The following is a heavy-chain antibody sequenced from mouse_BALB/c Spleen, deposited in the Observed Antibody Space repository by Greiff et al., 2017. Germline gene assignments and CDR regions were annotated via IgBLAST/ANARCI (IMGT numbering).Heavy chain of an antibody. CDR3: YYGIQYYYAMDY. CDR2: IDPENGDT. D-gene: IGHD2-1*01. Sequence: VQLQQSGAELVKPGASVKLSCTASGFNIKDTYMHWVKQRPEQGLEWIGGIDPENGDTEYAPKFQGKATMTADTSSNTAYLQLSSLTSEDTAVYYCYYGIQYYYAMDYWGQGTSVTVSS. V-gene: IGHV14-4*02. J-gene: IGHJ4*01. CDR1: GFNIKDTY.